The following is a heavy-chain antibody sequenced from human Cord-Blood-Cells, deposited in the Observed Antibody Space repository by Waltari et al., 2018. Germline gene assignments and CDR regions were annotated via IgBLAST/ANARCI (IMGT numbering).Heavy chain of an antibody. D-gene: IGHD1-26*01. Sequence: QVQLQQWGAGLLKPSETLSLTCAVYGGSFSGYYWSWIRQPPGKGLEWIGEINHSGSTNSNPSLKSRVTISVDTSKNQFSRKLSSVTAADTAVYYCASRRGSSFDYWGQGTLVTVSS. V-gene: IGHV4-34*01. CDR2: INHSGST. CDR1: GGSFSGYY. J-gene: IGHJ4*02. CDR3: ASRRGSSFDY.